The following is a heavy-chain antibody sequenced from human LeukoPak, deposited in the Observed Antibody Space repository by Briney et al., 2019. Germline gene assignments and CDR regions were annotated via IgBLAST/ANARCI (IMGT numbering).Heavy chain of an antibody. V-gene: IGHV3-30*18. CDR3: AKSFAVASPYGMDV. Sequence: AGGSLRLSCAASGFTFSSYGMHWVRQAPGKGLEWVAVISYDGSNKYYADSVKGRFTISRDNSKNTLYLQMNSLRAEDTAVYYCAKSFAVASPYGMDVWGQGTTVTVSS. D-gene: IGHD6-19*01. CDR1: GFTFSSYG. CDR2: ISYDGSNK. J-gene: IGHJ6*02.